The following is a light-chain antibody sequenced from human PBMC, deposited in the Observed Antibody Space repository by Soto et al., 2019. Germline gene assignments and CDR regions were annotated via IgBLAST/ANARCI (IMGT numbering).Light chain of an antibody. CDR3: QQYAASLPIT. CDR2: AAS. V-gene: IGKV3-20*01. Sequence: GKLSLSKRKRAILACSAIQTVSSSVLAWYKQTPGQAPMLLIYAASSRATGFPDRFSGSGSGTEFTLTISRLHPDEFAVYYCQQYAASLPITCAQGTRLEIK. J-gene: IGKJ5*01. CDR1: QTVSSSV.